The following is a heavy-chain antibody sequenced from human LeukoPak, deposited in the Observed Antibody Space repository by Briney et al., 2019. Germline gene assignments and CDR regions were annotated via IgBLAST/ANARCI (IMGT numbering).Heavy chain of an antibody. CDR2: IYSGGST. D-gene: IGHD1-1*01. J-gene: IGHJ5*02. CDR1: GFTVSSNY. CDR3: ASQTIGNWFDP. Sequence: GGSLRLSCAASGFTVSSNYMSWVRQAPGKGLEWVSVIYSGGSTYYADSVKGRFTISRDNSKNTLYLQMNSLRAEDTAVYYCASQTIGNWFDPWGRGTLVTVSS. V-gene: IGHV3-66*04.